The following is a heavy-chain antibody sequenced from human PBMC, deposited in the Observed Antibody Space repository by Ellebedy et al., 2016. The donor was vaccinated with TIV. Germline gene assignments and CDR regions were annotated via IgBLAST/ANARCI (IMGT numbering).Heavy chain of an antibody. J-gene: IGHJ4*02. CDR2: VHYSGRT. V-gene: IGHV4-39*02. Sequence: MPSETLSLTCSVSGGSVTTSSFYWGWIRQSPGKGLEWIGSVHYSGRTYFNPSLKRRVSISTETSKNHISLRLISVTAADTAVYFCARDGSGYHFFDQWGQGTLVTVSS. CDR1: GGSVTTSSFY. CDR3: ARDGSGYHFFDQ. D-gene: IGHD5-12*01.